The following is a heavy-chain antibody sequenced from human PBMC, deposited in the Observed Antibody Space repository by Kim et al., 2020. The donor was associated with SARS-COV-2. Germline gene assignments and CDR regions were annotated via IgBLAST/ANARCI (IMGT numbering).Heavy chain of an antibody. Sequence: GGSLRLSCAASGFTFSNAWMSWVRQAPGKGLEWVGRIKSKTDGGTTDYAAPVKGRFTISRDDSKNTLYLQMNSLKTEDTAVYYCTTDPHTVTTLSYYYYGMDVWGQGTTVTVSS. D-gene: IGHD4-17*01. CDR2: IKSKTDGGTT. CDR1: GFTFSNAW. V-gene: IGHV3-15*01. J-gene: IGHJ6*02. CDR3: TTDPHTVTTLSYYYYGMDV.